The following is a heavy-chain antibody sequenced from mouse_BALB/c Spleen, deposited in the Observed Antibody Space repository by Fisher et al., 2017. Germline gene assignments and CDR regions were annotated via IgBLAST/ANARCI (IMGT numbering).Heavy chain of an antibody. J-gene: IGHJ1*01. Sequence: RFTISRDNAKNTLYLQMSSLKSEDTAMYYCARHWDGYSNVWGAGTTVTVSS. CDR3: ARHWDGYSNV. V-gene: IGHV5-12-2*01. D-gene: IGHD2-3*01.